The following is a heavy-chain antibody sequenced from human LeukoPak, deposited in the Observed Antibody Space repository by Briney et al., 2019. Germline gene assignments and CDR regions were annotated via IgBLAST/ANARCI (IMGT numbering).Heavy chain of an antibody. CDR1: GFTFSTYS. D-gene: IGHD6-13*01. J-gene: IGHJ5*02. CDR3: AKERHPAGTGLDP. Sequence: PGGSLRLSCAASGFTFSTYSMHWVRQAPGKGLEWVSSIRSSSSYIYYADSVKGRFTISRDNAKNSLYLQMNSLRAEDTAVYYCAKERHPAGTGLDPWGQGTLVTVSS. CDR2: IRSSSSYI. V-gene: IGHV3-21*01.